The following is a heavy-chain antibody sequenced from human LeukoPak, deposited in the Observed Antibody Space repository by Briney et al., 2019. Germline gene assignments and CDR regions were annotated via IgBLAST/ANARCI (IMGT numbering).Heavy chain of an antibody. J-gene: IGHJ4*02. D-gene: IGHD2-2*01. CDR3: ARGGVPAADYYFDY. CDR1: GGSFSGYY. Sequence: SETLSLTCAVYGGSFSGYYWSWIRQPPGKGLEWIGEINHSGSNNYNPSLKSRVTISVDTSKNQFSLKLSSVTAADTAVYYCARGGVPAADYYFDYWGQGTLVTVSS. CDR2: INHSGSN. V-gene: IGHV4-34*01.